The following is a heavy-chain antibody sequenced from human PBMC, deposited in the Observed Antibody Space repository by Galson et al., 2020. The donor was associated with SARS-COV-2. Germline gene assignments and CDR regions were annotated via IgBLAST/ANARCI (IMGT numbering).Heavy chain of an antibody. CDR2: ISSSSSYI. D-gene: IGHD2-21*01. J-gene: IGHJ6*02. CDR3: ARYSHYYYYYGMDV. CDR1: GFTFSSYS. V-gene: IGHV3-21*01. Sequence: GGSLRLSCPASGFTFSSYSMNWVRQAPGKGLEWVSSISSSSSYIYYADSVKGRFTISRDNAKNSLYLQMNSLRAEDTAVYYCARYSHYYYYYGMDVWGQGTTVTVSS.